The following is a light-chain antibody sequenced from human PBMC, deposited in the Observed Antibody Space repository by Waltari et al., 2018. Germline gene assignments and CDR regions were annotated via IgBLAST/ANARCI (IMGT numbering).Light chain of an antibody. CDR3: QQYGSSPRLT. J-gene: IGKJ4*01. CDR1: QSVSSSY. Sequence: EIVLTQSPGTLSLSPGESATLPCRASQSVSSSYLAWYQQKPGQAPRLLIYGASSRATGIPDRFSGSGSGTDFTLTISRLEPEDFAVYYCQQYGSSPRLTFGGGTKVEIK. CDR2: GAS. V-gene: IGKV3-20*01.